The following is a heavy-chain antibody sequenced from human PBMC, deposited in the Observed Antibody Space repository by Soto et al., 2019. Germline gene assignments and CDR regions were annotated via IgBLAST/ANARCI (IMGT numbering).Heavy chain of an antibody. CDR1: GGSISSGGYY. CDR3: ARAAGGGMDV. Sequence: QVQLQESGPGLVKPSQTLSLTCTVSGGSISSGGYYWSWIRQHPGKGLEWIGYIYYSGSTYYNPSLKXXVXIXXDTSKNQFSLKLSSVTAADTAVYYCARAAGGGMDVWGQGTTVTVSS. V-gene: IGHV4-31*01. J-gene: IGHJ6*02. CDR2: IYYSGST.